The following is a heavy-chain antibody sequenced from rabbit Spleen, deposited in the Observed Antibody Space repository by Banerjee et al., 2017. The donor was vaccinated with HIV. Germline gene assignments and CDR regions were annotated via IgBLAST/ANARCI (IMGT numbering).Heavy chain of an antibody. Sequence: QEQLEESGGDLVKPGASLTLTCKASGLDLSSSYWICWVRQAPGKGLEWIACIDVVKSGNTYYASWAKGRFAISKTSSTTVTLQMTSLTAADTATYFCARDTGTSFSTYGMDLWGPGTLVTVS. D-gene: IGHD8-1*01. CDR2: IDVVKSGNT. CDR3: ARDTGTSFSTYGMDL. V-gene: IGHV1S45*01. J-gene: IGHJ6*01. CDR1: GLDLSSSYW.